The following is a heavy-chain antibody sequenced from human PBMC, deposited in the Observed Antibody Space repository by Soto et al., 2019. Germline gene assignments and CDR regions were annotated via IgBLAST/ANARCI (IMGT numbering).Heavy chain of an antibody. D-gene: IGHD4-17*01. CDR3: ARDKFSRVYGDYAPAEYFQH. Sequence: SVKVSCKASGGTFSSYAISWVRQAPVQGLEWMGGIIPIFGTANYAQKFQGRVTITADESTSTAYMELSSLRSEDTAVYYRARDKFSRVYGDYAPAEYFQHWGQGTLVTVSS. J-gene: IGHJ1*01. CDR1: GGTFSSYA. V-gene: IGHV1-69*13. CDR2: IIPIFGTA.